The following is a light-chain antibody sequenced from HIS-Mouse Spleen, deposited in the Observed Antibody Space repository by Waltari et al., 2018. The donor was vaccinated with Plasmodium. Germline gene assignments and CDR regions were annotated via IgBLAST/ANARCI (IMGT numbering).Light chain of an antibody. Sequence: SYELTQPPSVSVPPGQTARITCSGDALPKKNAYSYPQKSGQAPVLVIYEDSKRPSGIPERFSGSSSGTMATLTISGAQVEDEADYYCYSTDSSGNHRVFGGGTKLTVL. CDR2: EDS. CDR1: ALPKKN. V-gene: IGLV3-10*01. J-gene: IGLJ3*02. CDR3: YSTDSSGNHRV.